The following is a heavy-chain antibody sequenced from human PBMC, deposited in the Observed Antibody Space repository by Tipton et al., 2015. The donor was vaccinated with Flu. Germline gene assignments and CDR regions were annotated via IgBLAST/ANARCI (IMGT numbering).Heavy chain of an antibody. Sequence: TLSLTCTVSGGSISSHYWSWIRQPAGKGLEWIGRFYTSGTTNYNPSLKSRLTLSIDTSKNQFSLKMKSVTATDMAVYYCARRDYSNYVSDPKSWFDPWGQGTLVAVSS. V-gene: IGHV4-4*07. CDR2: FYTSGTT. D-gene: IGHD4-11*01. CDR1: GGSISSHY. CDR3: ARRDYSNYVSDPKSWFDP. J-gene: IGHJ5*02.